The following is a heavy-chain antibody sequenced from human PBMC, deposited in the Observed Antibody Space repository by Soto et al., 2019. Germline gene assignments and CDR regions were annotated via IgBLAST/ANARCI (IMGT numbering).Heavy chain of an antibody. V-gene: IGHV4-34*02. CDR2: INHGRST. Sequence: QVQLRQWGAGLLKPSETLSLRCAVYGGYLSDYSWSWIRQSPEKGLEWIGEINHGRSTKYNPSLKSRVTISVDTSKNQVSRILTSATAADTAVYRCARGGGNSGYFFDYWGRGTLVTVSS. D-gene: IGHD5-12*01. J-gene: IGHJ4*02. CDR3: ARGGGNSGYFFDY. CDR1: GGYLSDYS.